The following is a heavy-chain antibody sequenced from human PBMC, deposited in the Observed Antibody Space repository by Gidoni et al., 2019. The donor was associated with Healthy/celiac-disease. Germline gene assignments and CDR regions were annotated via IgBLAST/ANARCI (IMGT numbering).Heavy chain of an antibody. D-gene: IGHD3-22*01. Sequence: EVQLVESGGGLVKPGGSLRLSCATSGFTFSSYGMNWVRQAPGRGLGWVSSIGSSTSYIYYADSVKGRFTISRDNAKNSLYLQMNSLRAEDTAVYYCAREGKYYYDSSGYYRYYFDYWGQGTLVTASS. CDR2: IGSSTSYI. CDR1: GFTFSSYG. CDR3: AREGKYYYDSSGYYRYYFDY. J-gene: IGHJ4*02. V-gene: IGHV3-21*01.